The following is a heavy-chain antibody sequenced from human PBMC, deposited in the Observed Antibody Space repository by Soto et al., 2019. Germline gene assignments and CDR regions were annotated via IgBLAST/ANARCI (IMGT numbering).Heavy chain of an antibody. CDR2: INHSGST. J-gene: IGHJ6*02. V-gene: IGHV4-34*01. CDR3: ARGNGRQYYYYYYGMDV. CDR1: GGSFSGYY. Sequence: PSETLSLTCAVYGGSFSGYYWSWIRQPPGKGLEWIGEINHSGSTNYNPSLKSRVTISVDTSKNQFSLKLSSVTAADTAVYYCARGNGRQYYYYYYGMDVWGQGTTVTVS.